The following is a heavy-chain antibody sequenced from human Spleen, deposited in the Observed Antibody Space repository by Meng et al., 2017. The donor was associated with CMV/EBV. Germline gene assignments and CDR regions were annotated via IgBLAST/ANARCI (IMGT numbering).Heavy chain of an antibody. CDR3: ARDSVGAREGAGY. V-gene: IGHV3-74*01. J-gene: IGHJ4*02. D-gene: IGHD1-26*01. Sequence: GGSLRLSCAASGFTFRSYWMHWVRQTPGKGLAWVSRVNSDGSSTSYADSVKGRFTSARDNAKNTLYLQMNGLRAEDTAVYYCARDSVGAREGAGYWGQGRLVTVSS. CDR2: VNSDGSST. CDR1: GFTFRSYW.